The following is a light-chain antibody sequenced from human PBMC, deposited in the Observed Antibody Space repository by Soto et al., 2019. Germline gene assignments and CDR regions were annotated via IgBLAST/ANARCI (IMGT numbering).Light chain of an antibody. CDR1: QGISSW. V-gene: IGKV1D-12*01. CDR2: TTS. Sequence: DIQMTQSPSSVSASVGDRVTITCRASQGISSWLAWYQQKPGKAPNLLIYTTSSLHSGVPPRFSGSGSGIDFTLTINNLQPEASATYYCQQANSFPLTFGGGTKVEIK. J-gene: IGKJ4*01. CDR3: QQANSFPLT.